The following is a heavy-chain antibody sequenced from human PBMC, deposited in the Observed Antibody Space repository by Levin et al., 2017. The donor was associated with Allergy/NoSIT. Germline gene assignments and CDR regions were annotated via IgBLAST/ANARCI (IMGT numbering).Heavy chain of an antibody. CDR3: AADKPYYDSSGYKGAIDY. D-gene: IGHD3-22*01. CDR1: GFTFTSSA. J-gene: IGHJ4*02. Sequence: KISCKASGFTFTSSAVQWVRQARGQRLEWIGWIVVGSGNTNYAQKFQERVTITRDMSTSTAYMELSSLRSEDTAVYYCAADKPYYDSSGYKGAIDYWGQGTLVTVSS. V-gene: IGHV1-58*01. CDR2: IVVGSGNT.